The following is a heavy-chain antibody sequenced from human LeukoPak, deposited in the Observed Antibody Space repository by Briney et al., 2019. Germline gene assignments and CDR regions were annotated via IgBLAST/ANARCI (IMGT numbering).Heavy chain of an antibody. V-gene: IGHV4-31*03. CDR1: GGSISSGGYY. CDR2: IYYSGST. J-gene: IGHJ4*02. D-gene: IGHD6-19*01. Sequence: SETLSLTCTVSGGSISSGGYYWSWIRQHPGKGLEWIGYIYYSGSTYYNPSLKSRVTISVDTSKNQFSLKLSSVTAADTAVYYCARDSLAVAPRGYIDYWGQGTLVTVSS. CDR3: ARDSLAVAPRGYIDY.